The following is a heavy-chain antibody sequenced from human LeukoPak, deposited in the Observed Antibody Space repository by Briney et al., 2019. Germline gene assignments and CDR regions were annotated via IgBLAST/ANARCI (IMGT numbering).Heavy chain of an antibody. CDR3: ARADSSSWYESYGMDV. CDR1: GGTFSSYA. CDR2: IILSLGTT. J-gene: IGHJ6*02. V-gene: IGHV1-69*05. Sequence: ASVKVSCKASGGTFSSYAVTWVRQAPGQGLEWVGGIILSLGTTNYAQKFQGRVTITTDESTSTAYMELSSLRSEDTAVYYCARADSSSWYESYGMDVWGQGTTVTVSS. D-gene: IGHD6-13*01.